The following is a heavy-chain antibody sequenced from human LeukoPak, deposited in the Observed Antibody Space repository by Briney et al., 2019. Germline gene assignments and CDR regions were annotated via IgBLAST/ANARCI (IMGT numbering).Heavy chain of an antibody. Sequence: ASVKVSCKTSGYTFTDHGINWVRQAPGQGLEWMGWISANNGYTSYAQKAQGRVTMTTDTSTSTAYMELRSLTSDDTAVYYCARWDREAAATFDNWGQGTQVTVSS. D-gene: IGHD2-15*01. J-gene: IGHJ4*02. V-gene: IGHV1-18*01. CDR2: ISANNGYT. CDR1: GYTFTDHG. CDR3: ARWDREAAATFDN.